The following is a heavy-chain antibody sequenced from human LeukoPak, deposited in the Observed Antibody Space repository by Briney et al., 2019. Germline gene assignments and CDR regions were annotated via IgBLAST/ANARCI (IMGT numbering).Heavy chain of an antibody. D-gene: IGHD3-9*01. Sequence: GGSLRLSCAASGFTVSSNYMSWVRQAPGKGLEWVSSISSSSSYIYYADSVKGRFTISRDNAKNSLYLQMNSLRAEDTAVYYCARSPMTGYYYYGMDVWGQGTTVTVSS. J-gene: IGHJ6*02. CDR3: ARSPMTGYYYYGMDV. CDR1: GFTVSSNY. V-gene: IGHV3-21*01. CDR2: ISSSSSYI.